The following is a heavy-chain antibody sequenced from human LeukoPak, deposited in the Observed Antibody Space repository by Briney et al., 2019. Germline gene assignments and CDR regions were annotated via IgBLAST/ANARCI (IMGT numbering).Heavy chain of an antibody. CDR2: INQDETEK. J-gene: IGHJ5*01. CDR3: ARGGRTGSGFRWYDS. D-gene: IGHD1-14*01. V-gene: IGHV3-7*01. Sequence: GGSLRLSCAASEFTFSNYWMNWVRQAPGKGLEWVANINQDETEKHYVDSVKGRFTVSRDNSKDSLYLQMSSLRVDDTAVYYCARGGRTGSGFRWYDSWGQGTQVTVSS. CDR1: EFTFSNYW.